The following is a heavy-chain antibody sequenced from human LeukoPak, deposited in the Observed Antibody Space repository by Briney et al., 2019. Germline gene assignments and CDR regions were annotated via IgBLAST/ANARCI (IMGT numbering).Heavy chain of an antibody. CDR1: GFTFSSYG. J-gene: IGHJ4*02. CDR3: ASAKLVGATYAFDY. V-gene: IGHV3-30*03. CDR2: ISYDGSNK. Sequence: GGSLRLSCAASGFTFSSYGMHWVRRAPGKGLEWVAVISYDGSNKYYADSVKGRFTISRDNYKNTLYLQMNSLRAEDTAVYYCASAKLVGATYAFDYWGQGTLVTVSS. D-gene: IGHD1-26*01.